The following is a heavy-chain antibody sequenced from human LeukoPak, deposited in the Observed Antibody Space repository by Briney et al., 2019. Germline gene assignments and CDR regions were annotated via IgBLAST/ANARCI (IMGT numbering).Heavy chain of an antibody. CDR1: GGTFSSYA. V-gene: IGHV1-69*01. J-gene: IGHJ3*02. CDR3: ARARSFDFEYCVLDFSAEEVCDAFDI. CDR2: IIPIFGTA. Sequence: SSVKVSCTASGGTFSSYAISWVRQAPGQGLEWMGGIIPIFGTANYAQKFQGRVTITADESTSTAYMELSSLRSEDTAVYYCARARSFDFEYCVLDFSAEEVCDAFDIWGQGTMVTVSS. D-gene: IGHD2/OR15-2a*01.